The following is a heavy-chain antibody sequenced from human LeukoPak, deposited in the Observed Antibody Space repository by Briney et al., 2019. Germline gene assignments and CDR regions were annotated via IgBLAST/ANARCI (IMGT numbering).Heavy chain of an antibody. CDR3: ARGGGTEWLLVPFEY. J-gene: IGHJ4*02. Sequence: ASVKVSCKASGYTFTSYGISWVRQAPGQGLEWMGWISAYNGNTNYAQKLQGRITMTTDTSTSTAYMELRSLRSDDTAVYYCARGGGTEWLLVPFEYWGQGTLVTVSS. CDR2: ISAYNGNT. V-gene: IGHV1-18*01. D-gene: IGHD3-22*01. CDR1: GYTFTSYG.